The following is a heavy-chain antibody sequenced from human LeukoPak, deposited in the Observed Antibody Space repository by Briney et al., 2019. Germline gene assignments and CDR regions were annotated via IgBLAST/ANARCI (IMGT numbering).Heavy chain of an antibody. CDR1: GGPFSVYY. D-gene: IGHD2-2*01. J-gene: IGHJ5*02. V-gene: IGHV4-34*01. CDR2: INHSGST. CDR3: ARGSDRSSTLIWFDP. Sequence: PSETLSLTCAVYGGPFSVYYWSWMRQPPGKGLEWIGEINHSGSTSYNPPLKSRVTVPLDTSKNQFSLKLSSVTAADTAVYYCARGSDRSSTLIWFDPWGEGTLVTVSS.